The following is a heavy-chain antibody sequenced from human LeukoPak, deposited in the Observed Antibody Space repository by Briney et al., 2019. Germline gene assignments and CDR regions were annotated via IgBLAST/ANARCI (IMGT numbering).Heavy chain of an antibody. CDR3: AAMVRGVTFDY. D-gene: IGHD3-10*01. V-gene: IGHV4-59*01. J-gene: IGHJ4*02. Sequence: SETLSLTCTVSGGSISSYYWSWIRQPPGKGLEWIGYIYYSGSTNYNPSLKSRVTISVDTSKNQFPLKLSSVTAADTAVYYCAAMVRGVTFDYWGQGTLVTVSS. CDR1: GGSISSYY. CDR2: IYYSGST.